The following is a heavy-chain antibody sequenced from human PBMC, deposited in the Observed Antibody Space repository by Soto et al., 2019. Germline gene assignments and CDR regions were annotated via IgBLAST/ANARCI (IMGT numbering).Heavy chain of an antibody. V-gene: IGHV4-59*01. D-gene: IGHD1-1*01. Sequence: QVQLQESGPGLVKPSETLSLTCTVSGGSISSYYWSWIRQPPGKGLEWIGYIYYSGSTNYNPSLKSRGTISVDTSKNQVSLKLSSVTAADTAVYYCARAISWNEYYFDYWGQGTLVTVSS. CDR3: ARAISWNEYYFDY. CDR2: IYYSGST. CDR1: GGSISSYY. J-gene: IGHJ4*02.